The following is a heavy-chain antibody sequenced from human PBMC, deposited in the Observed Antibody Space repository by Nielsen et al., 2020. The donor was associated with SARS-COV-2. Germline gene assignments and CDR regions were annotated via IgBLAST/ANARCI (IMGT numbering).Heavy chain of an antibody. CDR2: IDWDDDK. V-gene: IGHV2-70*01. Sequence: WIRQPPGKALEWLALIDWDDDKYYSTSLKTRLTISKDTSKNQVVLTMINMDPVDTATYYCARTLWFGGGGPRGENWFDPWGQGTLVTVSS. D-gene: IGHD3-10*01. J-gene: IGHJ5*02. CDR3: ARTLWFGGGGPRGENWFDP.